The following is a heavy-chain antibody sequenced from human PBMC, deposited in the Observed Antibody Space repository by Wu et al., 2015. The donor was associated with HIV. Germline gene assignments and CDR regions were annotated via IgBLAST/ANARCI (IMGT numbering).Heavy chain of an antibody. CDR2: FIPPFGAD. V-gene: IGHV1-69*05. CDR3: ARYGSSDLYEYYYDSSGYYLVY. D-gene: IGHD3-22*01. J-gene: IGHJ4*02. CDR1: GGIFSSYA. Sequence: QVQLVQSEAEVKKPGSSVKVSCKASGGIFSSYAISWVRQAPGQGLEWVGGFIPPFGADKYGQKFQGRVTFTMDESTTIVYMELNSLRFEDTAVYYCARYGSSDLYEYYYDSSGYYLVYWGQGTLVTVSS.